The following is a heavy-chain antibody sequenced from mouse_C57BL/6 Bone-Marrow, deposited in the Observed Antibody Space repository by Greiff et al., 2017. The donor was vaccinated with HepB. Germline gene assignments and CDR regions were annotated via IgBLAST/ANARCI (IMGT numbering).Heavy chain of an antibody. Sequence: DVMLVESGGGLVKPGGSLKLSCAASGFTFSDYGMHWVRQAPEKGLEWVAYISSGSSTIYYADTVKGRFTISRDNAKNTLFLQMTRLRSEDTAMYYCARTYYGSSYSWFAYWGQGTLVTVSA. CDR1: GFTFSDYG. J-gene: IGHJ3*01. CDR3: ARTYYGSSYSWFAY. CDR2: ISSGSSTI. V-gene: IGHV5-17*01. D-gene: IGHD1-1*01.